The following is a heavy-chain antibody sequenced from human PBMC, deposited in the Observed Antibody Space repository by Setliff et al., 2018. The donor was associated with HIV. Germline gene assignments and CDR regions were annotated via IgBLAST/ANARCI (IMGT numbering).Heavy chain of an antibody. V-gene: IGHV4-34*01. CDR2: INHSGST. Sequence: SETLSLTCAVYGGSFSGYYWSWIRQPPGKGLEWIGEINHSGSTNYNPSLKSRVTISVDTSKNQFSLKLSSVTAADTAVYYCARGAVLRYFDWLSLFDYWGRGTLVTVSS. CDR3: ARGAVLRYFDWLSLFDY. D-gene: IGHD3-9*01. J-gene: IGHJ4*02. CDR1: GGSFSGYY.